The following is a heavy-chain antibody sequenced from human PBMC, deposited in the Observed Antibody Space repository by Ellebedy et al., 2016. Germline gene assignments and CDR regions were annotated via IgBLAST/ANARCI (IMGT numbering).Heavy chain of an antibody. CDR2: ISYDGSNK. V-gene: IGHV3-30*03. CDR1: GFTFSSYG. Sequence: GESLKISCAASGFTFSSYGMHWVRQAPGKGLEWVAVISYDGSNKYYADSVKGRFTISRDNSKNTLYLQMNSLRAEDTAVYYCARDRRYFDLWGRGTLVTVSS. J-gene: IGHJ2*01. CDR3: ARDRRYFDL.